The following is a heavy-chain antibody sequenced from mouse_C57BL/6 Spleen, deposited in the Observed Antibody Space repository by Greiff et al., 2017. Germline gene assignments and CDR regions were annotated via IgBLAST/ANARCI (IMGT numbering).Heavy chain of an antibody. CDR1: GFSLTSYG. D-gene: IGHD2-4*01. CDR3: AGSTMMYYYAMDY. CDR2: IWSGGST. Sequence: VQLQQSGPGLVQPSQSLSITCTVSGFSLTSYGVHWVRQSPGKGLEWLGVIWSGGSTDYNAAFISRLSISKDNSKSQVFFKMNSLQADDTAIYNCAGSTMMYYYAMDYWGQGTSVTVSS. J-gene: IGHJ4*01. V-gene: IGHV2-2*01.